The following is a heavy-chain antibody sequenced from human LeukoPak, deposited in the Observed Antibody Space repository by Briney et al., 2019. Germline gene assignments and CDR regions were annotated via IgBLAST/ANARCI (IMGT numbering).Heavy chain of an antibody. V-gene: IGHV1-3*01. D-gene: IGHD6-13*01. J-gene: IGHJ5*02. CDR1: GYTFTSYA. CDR2: INAGNGNT. CDR3: AKDIAAAGMKGFDP. Sequence: SVNVSCKASGYTFTSYAMHWVRQAPGQRLEWMGWINAGNGNTKYSQKFQGRVTITRDTSASTAYMELSSLRSEDTAVYYCAKDIAAAGMKGFDPWGQGTLVTVSS.